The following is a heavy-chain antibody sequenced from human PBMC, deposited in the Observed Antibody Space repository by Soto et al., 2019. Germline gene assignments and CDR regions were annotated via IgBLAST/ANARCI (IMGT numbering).Heavy chain of an antibody. CDR2: IYYSGST. Sequence: SETLSLTCTVSGVSSSSRGYYWTLIRQHPQKGLEWIGHIYYSGSTYYNPSLKSRVTVSVDTSKNQFSLKLSSVTAADTAVYYCAREYYYDSSGFDYWGQGTLVTVS. CDR1: GVSSSSRGYY. J-gene: IGHJ4*02. V-gene: IGHV4-31*03. D-gene: IGHD3-22*01. CDR3: AREYYYDSSGFDY.